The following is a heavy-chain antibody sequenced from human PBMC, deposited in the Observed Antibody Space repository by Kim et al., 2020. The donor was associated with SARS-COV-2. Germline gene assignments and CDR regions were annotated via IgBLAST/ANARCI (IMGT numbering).Heavy chain of an antibody. D-gene: IGHD3-10*01. CDR2: ISSSSSYI. CDR3: ARKGDYYGSGSYSPLDY. CDR1: GFTFSSYS. J-gene: IGHJ4*02. V-gene: IGHV3-21*01. Sequence: GGSLRLSCAASGFTFSSYSMNWVRQAPGKGLEWVSSISSSSSYIYYADSVKGRFTISRDNAKNSLYLQMNSLRAEDTAVYYCARKGDYYGSGSYSPLDYWGQGTMVTVSS.